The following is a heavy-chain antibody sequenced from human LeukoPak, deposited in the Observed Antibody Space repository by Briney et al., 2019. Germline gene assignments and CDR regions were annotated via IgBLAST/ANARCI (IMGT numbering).Heavy chain of an antibody. CDR1: GGSISSYY. D-gene: IGHD2-15*01. J-gene: IGHJ4*02. CDR3: ARHALRYCSGGSSCPFDY. V-gene: IGHV4-59*01. Sequence: SETLSPTCAVSGGSISSYYWSWIRQPPGKGLEWIGYIYYSGSTNYNPSLKSRVTISVDTSKNQFSLKLSSVTAADTAVYYCARHALRYCSGGSSCPFDYWGQGTLVTVSS. CDR2: IYYSGST.